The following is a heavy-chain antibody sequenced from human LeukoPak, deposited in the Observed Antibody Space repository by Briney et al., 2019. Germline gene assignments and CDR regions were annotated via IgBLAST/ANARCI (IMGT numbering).Heavy chain of an antibody. CDR3: ASNGNDYGGNPHYFDY. Sequence: PSQTLSLTCTVSGGSISSGGYYWSWIRQPSGKGLEWIGYIYHSGSTYYNPSLKSRATISVDRSKNQFSLKLSSVTAADTAVYYCASNGNDYGGNPHYFDYWGQGTLVTVSS. J-gene: IGHJ4*02. CDR1: GGSISSGGYY. V-gene: IGHV4-30-2*01. CDR2: IYHSGST. D-gene: IGHD4-23*01.